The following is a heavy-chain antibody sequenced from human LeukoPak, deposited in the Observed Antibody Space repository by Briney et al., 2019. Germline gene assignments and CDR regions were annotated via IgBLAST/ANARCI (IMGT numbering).Heavy chain of an antibody. CDR3: AKPRGRTYYYDSSGYYFDY. CDR2: IWYDGSNK. D-gene: IGHD3-22*01. CDR1: GFTFSSYG. V-gene: IGHV3-33*06. Sequence: GRSLRLSCAASGFTFSSYGMHWVRQAPGKGLEWVAVIWYDGSNKYYADSVKGRFTISRDNSKNTLHLQMNSLRAEDTAVYYCAKPRGRTYYYDSSGYYFDYWGQGTLVTVSS. J-gene: IGHJ4*02.